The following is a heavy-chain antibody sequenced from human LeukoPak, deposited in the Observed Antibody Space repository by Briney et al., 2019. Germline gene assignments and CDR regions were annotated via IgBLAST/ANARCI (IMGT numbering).Heavy chain of an antibody. CDR1: GVSISSIHSY. J-gene: IGHJ4*02. D-gene: IGHD2-21*01. Sequence: SETLSLTCTVSGVSISSIHSYWGWIRQTPGKGLEWIGSIYYTGSIYYNPSLSSRVTISVDTSRNQFSLKLSSVTAADTAVYYCARQAGSYSFYYFDYWGQGTLVTVSS. CDR3: ARQAGSYSFYYFDY. CDR2: IYYTGSI. V-gene: IGHV4-39*01.